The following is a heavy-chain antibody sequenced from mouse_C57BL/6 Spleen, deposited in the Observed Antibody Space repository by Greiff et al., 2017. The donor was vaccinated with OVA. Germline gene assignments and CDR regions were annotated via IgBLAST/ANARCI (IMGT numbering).Heavy chain of an antibody. CDR1: GYTFPSYW. J-gene: IGHJ4*01. CDR3: AIDGSAMDY. Sequence: QVQLQQPGAELVQPGDSVTVSCKASGYTFPSYWMHWVKQTPGKGLEWIGRIHPSDSDTYYTQKFNGKATLTVDKTTSTSYMQLSSLTSENSAVYYCAIDGSAMDYWGQGTSVTVSS. V-gene: IGHV1-74*01. CDR2: IHPSDSDT.